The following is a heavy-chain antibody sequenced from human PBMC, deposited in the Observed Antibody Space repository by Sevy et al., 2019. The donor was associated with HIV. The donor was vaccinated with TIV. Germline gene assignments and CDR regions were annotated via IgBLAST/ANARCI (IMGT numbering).Heavy chain of an antibody. CDR1: GFTFSSYA. Sequence: GGSLRLSCAASGFTFSSYAMSWVRQAPGKGLEWVSAISGSGGSTYYADSVKGRFTISRDNSKNTLYLQMNSLRAEETAVYYCAKSYCTGGVCGYYYYGMDVWGQGTTVTVSS. D-gene: IGHD2-8*02. V-gene: IGHV3-23*01. CDR2: ISGSGGST. CDR3: AKSYCTGGVCGYYYYGMDV. J-gene: IGHJ6*02.